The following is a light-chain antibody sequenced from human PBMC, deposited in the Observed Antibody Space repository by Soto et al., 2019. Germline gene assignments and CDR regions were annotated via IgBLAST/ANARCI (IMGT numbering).Light chain of an antibody. Sequence: EIVMTQSPATLSVSPGERATLSCRASQSVRSNLAWYQQKPGQAPRLLIYGASTRATGIPVRFSGSGSGPEFSLTISSLQSEDFAVYYCQQSKNWPYTFGEGTRLEI. CDR3: QQSKNWPYT. J-gene: IGKJ2*01. CDR2: GAS. CDR1: QSVRSN. V-gene: IGKV3-15*01.